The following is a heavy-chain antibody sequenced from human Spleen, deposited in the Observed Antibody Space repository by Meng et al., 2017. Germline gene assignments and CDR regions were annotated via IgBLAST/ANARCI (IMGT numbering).Heavy chain of an antibody. CDR3: ATETVAYTMNY. CDR2: ITTNTESP. D-gene: IGHD3-16*01. V-gene: IGHV7-4-1*02. J-gene: IGHJ4*02. CDR1: VYTFTSYG. Sequence: VQLVESGSVLRGAGDSVKFYCKSFVYTFTSYGINWVLQAPGQGLEWMGWITTNTESPTYAQGFTLRFVFSLATSVSTAYLQITSLKADAAAVYYCATETVAYTMNYWGQGTLVTVSS.